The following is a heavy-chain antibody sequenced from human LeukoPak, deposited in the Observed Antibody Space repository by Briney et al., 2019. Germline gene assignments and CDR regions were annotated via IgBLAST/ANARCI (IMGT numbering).Heavy chain of an antibody. V-gene: IGHV4-34*01. CDR2: INHSGST. Sequence: SETLSLTCAVYGGSFSGYYWSWIRQPPGKGLEWIGEINHSGSTNYNPSLKSRVTISVDTSLKLSSVTAADTAVYYCAGGNMYYYYMDVWGKGTTVTVSS. J-gene: IGHJ6*03. CDR3: AGGNMYYYYMDV. CDR1: GGSFSGYY.